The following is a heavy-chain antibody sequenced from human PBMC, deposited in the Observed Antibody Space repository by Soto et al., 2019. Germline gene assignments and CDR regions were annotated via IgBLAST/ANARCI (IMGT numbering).Heavy chain of an antibody. CDR2: ISNGGGST. CDR1: GITFSTYS. V-gene: IGHV3-23*01. CDR3: ANYPPGYDSSGPLNY. J-gene: IGHJ4*02. Sequence: XGSLIVSYASSGITFSTYSMSLVLQAPGKGLEWVSRISNGGGSTYYADSVKGRFTISRENSKNTLYLQMNSLRAEDTAVYYCANYPPGYDSSGPLNYWGQGTLVTVSS. D-gene: IGHD3-22*01.